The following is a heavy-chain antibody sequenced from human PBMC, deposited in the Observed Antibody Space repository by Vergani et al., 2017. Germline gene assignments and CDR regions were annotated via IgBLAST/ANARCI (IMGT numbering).Heavy chain of an antibody. V-gene: IGHV1-69*13. J-gene: IGHJ4*02. CDR3: ARDLNRYSGSNGGAWGY. CDR2: IIPIFGTA. D-gene: IGHD1-26*01. CDR1: GGTFSSYA. Sequence: QVQLVQSGAEVKKPGSSVKVSCKASGGTFSSYAISWVRQAPGQGLEWMGGIIPIFGTANYAQKFQGRVTITADESTSTAYMELSSLRSEDTAGYYCARDLNRYSGSNGGAWGYWGQGTLVTVSS.